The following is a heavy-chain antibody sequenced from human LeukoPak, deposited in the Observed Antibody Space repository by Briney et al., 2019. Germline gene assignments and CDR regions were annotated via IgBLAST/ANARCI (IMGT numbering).Heavy chain of an antibody. CDR2: ISAYNGNT. CDR1: GYTFTGYY. J-gene: IGHJ6*04. D-gene: IGHD3-10*01. V-gene: IGHV1-18*04. CDR3: ARDGITMVRGVKDYYYYGMDV. Sequence: ASVMVSCKASGYTFTGYYMHWVRQAPGQGLEWMGWISAYNGNTNYAQKLQGRVTMTTDTSTSTAYMELRSLRSDDTAVYYCARDGITMVRGVKDYYYYGMDVWGKGTAVTVSS.